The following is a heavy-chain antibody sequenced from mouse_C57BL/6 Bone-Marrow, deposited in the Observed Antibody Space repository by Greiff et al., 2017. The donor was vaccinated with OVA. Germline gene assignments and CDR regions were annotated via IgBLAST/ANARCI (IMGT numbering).Heavy chain of an antibody. D-gene: IGHD2-13*01. CDR2: IHPTSGST. CDR1: GYTFTSYW. J-gene: IGHJ2*01. Sequence: HVQLQPPWAELVKPGASVKLSCKASGYTFTSYWLHWVKQRPGQGLEWIGMIHPTSGSTNYNEKFTIKATLTVYQSSSTAYMQRSSLTSEDTAVYYGARGGDGGNYYFDYWGQGTTLTVSA. V-gene: IGHV1-64*01. CDR3: ARGGDGGNYYFDY.